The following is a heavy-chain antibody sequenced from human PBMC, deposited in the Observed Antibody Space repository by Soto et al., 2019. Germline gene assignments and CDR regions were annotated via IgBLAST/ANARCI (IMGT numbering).Heavy chain of an antibody. Sequence: GGSLRLSCAASGFTFSSYWMSWVRQAPGKGLEWVANIKQDGSEKYYVDSVKGRFTISRDNAKNSLYLQMNSLRAEDTAVYYCARDRGGSRYNWFDPWGQGTLVTVSS. D-gene: IGHD2-15*01. V-gene: IGHV3-7*03. CDR2: IKQDGSEK. CDR3: ARDRGGSRYNWFDP. J-gene: IGHJ5*02. CDR1: GFTFSSYW.